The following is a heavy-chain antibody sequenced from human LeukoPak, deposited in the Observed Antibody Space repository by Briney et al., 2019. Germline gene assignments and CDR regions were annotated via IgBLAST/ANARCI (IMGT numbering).Heavy chain of an antibody. Sequence: GGSLRLSCAASGFTFSSYGMHWVRQAPGKGLEWVAVISYDGSNKYYADSVKGRFTISRDNSKNTLYLQMNSLRAEDTVVYYCAKGKGDRWLETTGPMDVWGQGTTVTVSS. CDR1: GFTFSSYG. CDR2: ISYDGSNK. D-gene: IGHD1-7*01. J-gene: IGHJ6*02. V-gene: IGHV3-30*18. CDR3: AKGKGDRWLETTGPMDV.